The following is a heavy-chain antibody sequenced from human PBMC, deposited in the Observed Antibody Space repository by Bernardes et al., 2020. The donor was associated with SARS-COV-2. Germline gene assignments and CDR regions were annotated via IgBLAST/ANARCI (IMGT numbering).Heavy chain of an antibody. CDR1: GESISDRNYY. J-gene: IGHJ4*02. V-gene: IGHV4-39*01. D-gene: IGHD3-10*01. CDR3: ARRPGQTRSPVDS. CDR2: IYYTGSV. Sequence: SETLSLTCTVSGESISDRNYYWGWLRQSPGGSLEWIGTIYYTGSVFYNPSLQSPVTVSVDTSKRQFSLTLTSVSAADTASYYCARRPGQTRSPVDSWGQGTVVTGSS.